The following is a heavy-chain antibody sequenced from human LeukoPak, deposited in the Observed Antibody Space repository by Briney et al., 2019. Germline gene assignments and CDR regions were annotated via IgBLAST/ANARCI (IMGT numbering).Heavy chain of an antibody. V-gene: IGHV4-4*02. D-gene: IGHD2-2*02. J-gene: IGHJ6*02. Sequence: SETLSLTCAVSGGSISSSNWWSWVRQPPGKGLEWIGEIYHSGSTNYNPSLKSRVTISVDKSKNQFSLKLSSVTAADTAVYYCARDRHCSSTSCYSSAGYYHGMDVWGQGTTVTVSS. CDR2: IYHSGST. CDR3: ARDRHCSSTSCYSSAGYYHGMDV. CDR1: GGSISSSNW.